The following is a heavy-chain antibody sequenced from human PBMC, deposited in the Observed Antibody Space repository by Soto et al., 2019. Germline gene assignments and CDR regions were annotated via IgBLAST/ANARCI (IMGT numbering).Heavy chain of an antibody. CDR1: GFTVSSNY. Sequence: GGSLRLSCAASGFTVSSNYMSWVRQAPGKGLEWVSVIYSGGSTYYADSVKGRFTISRDNSKNTLYLQMNSLRAEDTAVYYCARDPTCGRRSNWFDPWGQGTLVTVSS. CDR2: IYSGGST. V-gene: IGHV3-53*01. J-gene: IGHJ5*02. CDR3: ARDPTCGRRSNWFDP.